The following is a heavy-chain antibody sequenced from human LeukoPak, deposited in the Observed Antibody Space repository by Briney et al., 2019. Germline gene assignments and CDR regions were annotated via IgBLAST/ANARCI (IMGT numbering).Heavy chain of an antibody. J-gene: IGHJ4*02. CDR2: IKQDGSEK. D-gene: IGHD3-9*01. V-gene: IGHV3-7*01. CDR1: GCTFGSYW. Sequence: GGSLRLSCAASGCTFGSYWMSWVRQAPGKGLEWVANIKQDGSEKYYVDSVKDRFTISRDNAKNSLYLQMNSLRAEDTAVYYCARVDFDWLFDYWGQGTLVTVSS. CDR3: ARVDFDWLFDY.